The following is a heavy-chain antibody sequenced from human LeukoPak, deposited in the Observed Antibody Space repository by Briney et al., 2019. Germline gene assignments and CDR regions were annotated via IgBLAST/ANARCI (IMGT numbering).Heavy chain of an antibody. V-gene: IGHV1-69*04. CDR1: GGTFSSYA. Sequence: SVKVSCKASGGTFSSYAISWVRQAPGQGLEWRGRIIPILGIANYAQKFQGRVTITADQSTSTASMELSSLSSEDTAVYSCAREIIRRDIVVVPAAMPYYYYGMDVWGQGTTVTVSS. CDR3: AREIIRRDIVVVPAAMPYYYYGMDV. J-gene: IGHJ6*02. D-gene: IGHD2-2*01. CDR2: IIPILGIA.